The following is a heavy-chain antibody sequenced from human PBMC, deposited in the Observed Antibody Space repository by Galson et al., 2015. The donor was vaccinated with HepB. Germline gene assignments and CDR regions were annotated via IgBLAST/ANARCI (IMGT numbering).Heavy chain of an antibody. CDR3: ARLPPPADYYDFGMDV. CDR2: IHHGGTT. J-gene: IGHJ6*02. Sequence: TLSLTCVVSGGPISDPNWWSWVRQSPGKGLEWIGEIHHGGTTIYNRSLKSRVTISLDKSKNQFSLRLTTVTAADTAVYYCARLPPPADYYDFGMDVWGQGTTVIVSS. V-gene: IGHV4/OR15-8*01. D-gene: IGHD3-16*01. CDR1: GGPISDPNW.